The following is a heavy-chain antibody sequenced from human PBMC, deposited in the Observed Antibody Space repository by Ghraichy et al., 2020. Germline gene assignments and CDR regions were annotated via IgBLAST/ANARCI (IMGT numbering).Heavy chain of an antibody. D-gene: IGHD3-3*01. J-gene: IGHJ6*02. Sequence: GGSLRLSCAASGFTVSSNYMSWVRQAPGKGLEWVSVIYSGGSTYYADSVKGRFTISRDNSKNTLYLQMNSLRAEDTAVYYCAREGEGVYYDFWSGYPHYGMDVWGQGTTVTVSS. CDR1: GFTVSSNY. CDR2: IYSGGST. V-gene: IGHV3-53*01. CDR3: AREGEGVYYDFWSGYPHYGMDV.